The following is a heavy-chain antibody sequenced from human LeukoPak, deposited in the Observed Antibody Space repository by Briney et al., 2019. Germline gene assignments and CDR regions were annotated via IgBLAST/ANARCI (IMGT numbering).Heavy chain of an antibody. V-gene: IGHV3-21*04. D-gene: IGHD2-15*01. CDR3: AKYLVVEETFDY. CDR1: GFTFSSYS. J-gene: IGHJ4*02. CDR2: ISSSSSYI. Sequence: GGSLRLSCAASGFTFSSYSMNWVRQAPGKGLEWVSSISSSSSYIYYADSVKGRFTISRDNSKNTLYLQMNSLRAEDTAVYYCAKYLVVEETFDYWGQGTLVTVSS.